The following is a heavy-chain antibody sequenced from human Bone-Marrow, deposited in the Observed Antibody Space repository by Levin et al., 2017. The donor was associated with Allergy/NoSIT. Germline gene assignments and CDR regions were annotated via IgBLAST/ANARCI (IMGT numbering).Heavy chain of an antibody. CDR3: VRDIIGGSYWYDGLDV. V-gene: IGHV3-7*01. CDR2: IKQDGSEK. CDR1: GFTFSSYW. D-gene: IGHD1-26*01. J-gene: IGHJ6*02. Sequence: GGSLRLSCAASGFTFSSYWMSWVRQAPGKGLEWVANIKQDGSEKYYVDSVKGRFTISRDNAKNSLYLQMNSLRAEDTAVYYCVRDIIGGSYWYDGLDVWGQGTTVTVSS.